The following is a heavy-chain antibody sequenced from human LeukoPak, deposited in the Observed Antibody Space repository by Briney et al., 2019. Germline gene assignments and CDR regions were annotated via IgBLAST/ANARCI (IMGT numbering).Heavy chain of an antibody. CDR1: GFTFSSYS. V-gene: IGHV3-21*01. D-gene: IGHD2-15*01. CDR3: AKALLAGYYYYYMDV. J-gene: IGHJ6*03. CDR2: ISSSSSYI. Sequence: GGSLRLSCAASGFTFSSYSMNWVRQAPGKGLEWVSSISSSSSYIYYADSVKGRFTISRDNAKNSLYLQMNSLRAEDTAVYYCAKALLAGYYYYYMDVWGKGTTVTVSS.